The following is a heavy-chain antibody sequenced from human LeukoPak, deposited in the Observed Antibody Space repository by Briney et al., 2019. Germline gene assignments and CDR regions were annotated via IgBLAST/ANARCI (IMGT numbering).Heavy chain of an antibody. Sequence: SQTLSLTCAISGDSVSNDNAVWNWVRQSPSRGLEWLGRTYYRSKWYYDYPVSVKSRITFNVDTSKNQFSLHLNSASPEDTAVYYCARYGGGWSFDYWGQGTLVTVSS. V-gene: IGHV6-1*01. CDR3: ARYGGGWSFDY. CDR2: TYYRSKWYY. D-gene: IGHD6-19*01. CDR1: GDSVSNDNAV. J-gene: IGHJ4*02.